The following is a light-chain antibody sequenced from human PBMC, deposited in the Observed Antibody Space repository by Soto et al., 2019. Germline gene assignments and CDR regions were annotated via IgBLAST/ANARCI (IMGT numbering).Light chain of an antibody. V-gene: IGLV2-14*01. Sequence: QSALTQPASVSVSPGQSITISCTGTSSYVCGYNSVSWYQQHPGKAPKLMIYEVSNRPSGVSNRFSGSKSGNTASLTISGLQAEDEADYYCSSYTSNGTVVFGGGTQLTVL. CDR2: EVS. J-gene: IGLJ2*01. CDR3: SSYTSNGTVV. CDR1: SSYVCGYNS.